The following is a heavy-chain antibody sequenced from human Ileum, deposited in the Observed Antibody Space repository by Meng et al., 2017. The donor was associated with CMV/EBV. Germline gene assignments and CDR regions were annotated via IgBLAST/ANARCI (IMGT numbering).Heavy chain of an antibody. D-gene: IGHD3-22*01. Sequence: GGSLRLSCKTSGFTFSNYRMSWIRQAPGKGLEWVSYVSSDDSTIFYADSVKGRFTISRDNAKNSLYLQMNSLRAEDTAVYYCAKGRSSGWLDAFDMWGQGTMVTVSS. CDR3: AKGRSSGWLDAFDM. V-gene: IGHV3-11*01. CDR2: VSSDDSTI. J-gene: IGHJ3*02. CDR1: GFTFSNYR.